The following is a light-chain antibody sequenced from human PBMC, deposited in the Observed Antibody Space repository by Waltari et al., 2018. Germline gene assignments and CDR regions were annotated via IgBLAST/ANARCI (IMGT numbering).Light chain of an antibody. V-gene: IGKV6D-21*02. J-gene: IGKJ1*01. CDR2: YAS. CDR1: QSIGTS. CDR3: HQSNGLPRT. Sequence: EIVLTQSPDFQSVTPKEKVTITCRASQSIGTSVHWYQPKPDQSPKLIIKYASQSISGVPSRFSGSGSGTGFTLSINSLEAEDAAVYYCHQSNGLPRTFGQGTKVEIK.